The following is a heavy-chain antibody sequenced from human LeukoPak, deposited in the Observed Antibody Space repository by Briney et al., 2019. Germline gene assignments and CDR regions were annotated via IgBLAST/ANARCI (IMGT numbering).Heavy chain of an antibody. CDR1: GYTFTDYY. Sequence: GASVKVSCKASGYTFTDYYMHWVRQAPGQGLEWMGWINPSSGGTNYAQKFQGRVTVTRDTSISTAYMELSSLRSEDTAVYYCARDRDSGSYYRLDYWGQGTLVTVSS. CDR3: ARDRDSGSYYRLDY. J-gene: IGHJ4*02. CDR2: INPSSGGT. D-gene: IGHD1-26*01. V-gene: IGHV1-2*02.